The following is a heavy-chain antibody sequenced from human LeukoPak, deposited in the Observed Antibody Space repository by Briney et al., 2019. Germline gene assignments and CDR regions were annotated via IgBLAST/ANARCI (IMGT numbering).Heavy chain of an antibody. V-gene: IGHV1-2*02. J-gene: IGHJ4*02. Sequence: ASVKVSCKASGYTFTSYYMHWVRQAPGQGLEWMGWINPNSGGTNYAQKFQGRVTMTRDTSISTAYMELRSLRSDDTAVYYCARSLGYCSGGSCYPHFDYWGQGTLVTVSS. CDR3: ARSLGYCSGGSCYPHFDY. CDR1: GYTFTSYY. CDR2: INPNSGGT. D-gene: IGHD2-15*01.